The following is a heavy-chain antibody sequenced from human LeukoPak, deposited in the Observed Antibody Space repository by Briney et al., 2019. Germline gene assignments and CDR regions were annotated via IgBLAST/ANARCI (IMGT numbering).Heavy chain of an antibody. Sequence: KPGGSLRLSCAASGFTFTNAWMSWVRQAPGKGLEWVGRIKTKTDGGTTDYAAPVKGRFTISRDDSKNTLYLQMNSLKTEDTAVYYCVRAIGGAFDIWGQGTMVTVSS. V-gene: IGHV3-15*01. J-gene: IGHJ3*02. D-gene: IGHD3-10*01. CDR3: VRAIGGAFDI. CDR1: GFTFTNAW. CDR2: IKTKTDGGTT.